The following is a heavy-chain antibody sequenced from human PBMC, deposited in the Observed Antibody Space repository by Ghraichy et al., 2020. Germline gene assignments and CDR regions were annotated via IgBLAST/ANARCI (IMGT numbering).Heavy chain of an antibody. V-gene: IGHV2-5*01. Sequence: SGPTLVKPTQTLTLTCTFSGFSLTTSEVGVGWIRQPPGKALEWLALIYWHDDKRYSPSLKRRLTITKDTSKSQVVLTMTNMDPVDTATYFCAHSLRWVQPMLQGVFDSDFDLWGRGTLVTVSA. CDR3: AHSLRWVQPMLQGVFDSDFDL. J-gene: IGHJ2*01. D-gene: IGHD3-10*01. CDR1: GFSLTTSEVG. CDR2: IYWHDDK.